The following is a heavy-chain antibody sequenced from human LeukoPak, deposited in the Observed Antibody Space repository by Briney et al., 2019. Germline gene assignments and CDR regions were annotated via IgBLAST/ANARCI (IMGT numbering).Heavy chain of an antibody. D-gene: IGHD6-13*01. Sequence: GGSLRLSCTASGFTFSSYTMSWVRQAPGKGLEWVSAISGSGDRTFYADSVKGRFTISRDNSKTTLSLQMNSLRVDDTAVYYCAKAPGAYGSRAVDSWGQGTLVTVSS. J-gene: IGHJ4*02. V-gene: IGHV3-23*01. CDR2: ISGSGDRT. CDR3: AKAPGAYGSRAVDS. CDR1: GFTFSSYT.